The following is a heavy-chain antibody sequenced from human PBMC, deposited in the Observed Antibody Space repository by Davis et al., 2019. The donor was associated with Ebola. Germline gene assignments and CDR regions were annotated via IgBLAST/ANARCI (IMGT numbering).Heavy chain of an antibody. V-gene: IGHV3-23*01. CDR1: GFTFSTYA. CDR3: AKGSLYGSRSITAGMDV. J-gene: IGHJ6*02. CDR2: ISDSGDNT. D-gene: IGHD4-17*01. Sequence: PGGSLRLSCAASGFTFSTYAMSWVRQAPGKGLEWVSGISDSGDNTYYVDSVKGRFTISRDNSKNTLDLQMDSLRAEDTAVYYCAKGSLYGSRSITAGMDVWGQGTTVTVSS.